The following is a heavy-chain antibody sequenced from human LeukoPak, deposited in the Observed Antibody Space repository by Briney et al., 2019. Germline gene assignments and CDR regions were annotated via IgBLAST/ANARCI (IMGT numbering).Heavy chain of an antibody. V-gene: IGHV1-8*01. CDR2: MNPNSGNT. CDR3: ARGGSMVRGAYAYGMDV. CDR1: GYTFTSYD. J-gene: IGHJ6*02. D-gene: IGHD3-10*01. Sequence: ASVKVSCKVSGYTFTSYDINWVRQATGQGLEWMGWMNPNSGNTGYAQKFQGRVTMTRNTSISTAYMELSSLRSEDTAVYYCARGGSMVRGAYAYGMDVWGQGTTVTVSS.